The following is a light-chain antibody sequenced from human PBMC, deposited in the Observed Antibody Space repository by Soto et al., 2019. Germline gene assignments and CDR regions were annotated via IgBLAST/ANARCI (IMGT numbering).Light chain of an antibody. CDR1: SSNIGSHT. Sequence: QSVLTQPPSASGTPGQRVTISCSGSSSNIGSHTVNWYQHLPGTAPKLVICRDSQRPSGVPDRFSGSKSGTSASLAISGLQSEDEAEYYCQSYDSSLTGSKVFGSGTKVTVL. CDR3: QSYDSSLTGSKV. V-gene: IGLV1-44*01. J-gene: IGLJ1*01. CDR2: RDS.